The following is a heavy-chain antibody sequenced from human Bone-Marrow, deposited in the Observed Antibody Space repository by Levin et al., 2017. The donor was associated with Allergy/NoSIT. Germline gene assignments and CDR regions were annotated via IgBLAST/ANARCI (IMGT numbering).Heavy chain of an antibody. J-gene: IGHJ4*02. Sequence: HPGGSLRLSSAASGLIFSNYAMNWVRQAPGKGLEWVSQISGSGSNTHYADSVRGRFTFSRDNSNNTVYLQMNSLRADDTAVYYCAGYDTSGYHSPFDYWGQGTLVTVSS. V-gene: IGHV3-23*01. CDR3: AGYDTSGYHSPFDY. D-gene: IGHD3-22*01. CDR1: GLIFSNYA. CDR2: ISGSGSNT.